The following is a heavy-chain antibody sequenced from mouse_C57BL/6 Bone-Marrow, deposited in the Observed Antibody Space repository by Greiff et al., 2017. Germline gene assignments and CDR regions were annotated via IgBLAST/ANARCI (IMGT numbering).Heavy chain of an antibody. Sequence: EVQLVESGGDLVKPGGSLKLSCAASGFTFSSYGMSWVRQTPDKRLEWVATISSGGSYTYYPDSVKGRFTISRDNAKNTLYLQMSSLKSEDTAMYYCALTMSTTGAYWDQGTLVTVSA. CDR3: ALTMSTTGAY. D-gene: IGHD2-4*01. J-gene: IGHJ3*01. V-gene: IGHV5-6*01. CDR2: ISSGGSYT. CDR1: GFTFSSYG.